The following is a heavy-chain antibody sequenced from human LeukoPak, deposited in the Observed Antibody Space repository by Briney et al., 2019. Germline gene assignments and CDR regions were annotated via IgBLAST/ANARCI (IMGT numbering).Heavy chain of an antibody. D-gene: IGHD6-13*01. CDR3: VRSRGISASPNWFDP. Sequence: GGSLRLSCAASGFTFSSYAMHWVRQAPGKGLEYVSGIGSNGGSTYYAESVKGRFTISRDNSKNTLDLQMVSLRPEDMAVYYCVRSRGISASPNWFDPWGQGTLVTVSS. CDR2: IGSNGGST. CDR1: GFTFSSYA. V-gene: IGHV3-64*02. J-gene: IGHJ5*02.